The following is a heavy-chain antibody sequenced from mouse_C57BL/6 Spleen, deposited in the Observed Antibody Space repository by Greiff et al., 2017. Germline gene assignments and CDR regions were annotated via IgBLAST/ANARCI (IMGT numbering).Heavy chain of an antibody. CDR1: GYTFTSYG. J-gene: IGHJ2*01. Sequence: QVQLKESGAELARPGASVKLSCKASGYTFTSYGISWVKQRTGQGLEWIGEIYPRSGNTYYNEKVKGKATLTADKSSSTAYMELRSLTSEDSAVYFCARADIRDYYGSSYFDYWGQGTTLTVSS. CDR2: IYPRSGNT. CDR3: ARADIRDYYGSSYFDY. D-gene: IGHD1-1*01. V-gene: IGHV1-81*01.